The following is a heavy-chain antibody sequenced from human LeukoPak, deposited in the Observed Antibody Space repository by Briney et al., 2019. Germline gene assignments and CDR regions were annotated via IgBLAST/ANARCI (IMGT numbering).Heavy chain of an antibody. CDR3: ARRYCSSTSCYPYFDY. J-gene: IGHJ4*02. CDR1: GSTFSSYW. CDR2: IKQDGSEK. V-gene: IGHV3-7*01. D-gene: IGHD2-2*01. Sequence: GGSLRLSCAASGSTFSSYWMSWVRQAPGKGLEWVANIKQDGSEKYYVDSVKGRFTISRDNAKNSLYLQMNSLRAEDTAVYYCARRYCSSTSCYPYFDYWGQGTLVTVSS.